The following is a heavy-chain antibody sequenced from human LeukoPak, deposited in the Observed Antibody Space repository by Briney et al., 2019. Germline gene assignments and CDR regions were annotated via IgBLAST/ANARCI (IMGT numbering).Heavy chain of an antibody. D-gene: IGHD2-2*01. Sequence: GSLRLSCAASGFPFSSYSMNWVRQAPGKGLEWVSSISSSSSYIYYADSVKGRFTISRDNAKNSLYLQMNSLRAEDTAVYYCARDKTLVVVPAAVSYYYYGMDVWGQGTTVTVSS. CDR3: ARDKTLVVVPAAVSYYYYGMDV. V-gene: IGHV3-21*01. J-gene: IGHJ6*02. CDR1: GFPFSSYS. CDR2: ISSSSSYI.